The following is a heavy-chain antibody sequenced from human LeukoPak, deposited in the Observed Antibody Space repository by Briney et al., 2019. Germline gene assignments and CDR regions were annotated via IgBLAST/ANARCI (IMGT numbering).Heavy chain of an antibody. CDR3: ARDLRDEDFAY. J-gene: IGHJ4*02. CDR1: GFTFSSYS. Sequence: GGSLRLSCAASGFTFSSYSMNWVRQGPGEGLEWVSSISSSSSYIYYADSVKGRFTISRDNAKNSLYLQMNSLRAEDTAVYYCARDLRDEDFAYWGEGTLVTVSS. CDR2: ISSSSSYI. V-gene: IGHV3-21*01.